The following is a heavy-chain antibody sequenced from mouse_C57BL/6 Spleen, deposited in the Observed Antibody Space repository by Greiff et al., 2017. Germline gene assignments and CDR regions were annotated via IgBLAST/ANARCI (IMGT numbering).Heavy chain of an antibody. V-gene: IGHV1-42*01. J-gene: IGHJ2*01. CDR1: GYSFTGYY. CDR3: ARRDSNYVEDY. D-gene: IGHD2-5*01. Sequence: LKECGPELVKPGASVKISCKASGYSFTGYYMNWVKQSPEKSLEWIGEINPSTGGTTYNQKFKAKATLTVDKSSSTAYMQLKSLTSEDSAVYYCARRDSNYVEDYWGQGTTLTVSS. CDR2: INPSTGGT.